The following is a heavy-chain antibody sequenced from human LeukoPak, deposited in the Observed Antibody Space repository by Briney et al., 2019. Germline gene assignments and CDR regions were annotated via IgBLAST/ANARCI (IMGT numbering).Heavy chain of an antibody. V-gene: IGHV3-74*01. CDR2: INSDGSST. CDR3: AKDIGIVGASFDY. Sequence: GGSLRLSCAASGFTFSSYWMHWVRQAPGKGLVWVSRINSDGSSTSYADSVKGRFTISRDNAKNTLYLQMNSLRAEDTALYYCAKDIGIVGASFDYWGQGTLVTVSS. CDR1: GFTFSSYW. J-gene: IGHJ4*02. D-gene: IGHD1-26*01.